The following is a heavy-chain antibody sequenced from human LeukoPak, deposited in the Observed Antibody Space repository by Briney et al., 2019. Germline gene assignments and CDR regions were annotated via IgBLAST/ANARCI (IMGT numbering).Heavy chain of an antibody. J-gene: IGHJ3*02. CDR1: GFTFSSYS. Sequence: GGSLRLSCAASGFTFSSYSMNWVRQAPGKGLEWVSSISSSSSYIYYADSVKGRFTISRDDSKNTLSLQMNSLRPEDTAVYYCAKVFRRSMDAFDIWGQGTMVTVSS. V-gene: IGHV3-21*04. D-gene: IGHD3-3*02. CDR3: AKVFRRSMDAFDI. CDR2: ISSSSSYI.